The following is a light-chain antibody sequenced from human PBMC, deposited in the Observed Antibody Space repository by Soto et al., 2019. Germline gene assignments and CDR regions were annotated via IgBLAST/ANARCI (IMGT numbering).Light chain of an antibody. Sequence: QSVLTQPPSASGTPGQRVTISCSGSSSNIGGNTVNWYQQLPGMAPKLLIYSNNQRPSGVPDRFSGSKSGTSASLAISGLKSENRVDYSCASGGDGLNGGVFGPGTKVPVL. CDR1: SSNIGGNT. J-gene: IGLJ1*01. V-gene: IGLV1-44*01. CDR2: SNN. CDR3: ASGGDGLNGGV.